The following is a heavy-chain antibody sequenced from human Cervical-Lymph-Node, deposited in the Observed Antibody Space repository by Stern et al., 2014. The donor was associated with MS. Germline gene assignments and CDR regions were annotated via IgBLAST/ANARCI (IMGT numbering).Heavy chain of an antibody. Sequence: QMQLVQSGPEVKKPGTSVKVSCKASGFTFTSSAVQWVRQARGQRLEWIGWIVVGGGNPTYAQKFQKRVTIPGNMPTSPAYMKLSSLRPEAPAVYYCAADGKGVHNNHYFGMDVWDQGTTATVSS. CDR1: GFTFTSSA. D-gene: IGHD1-1*01. CDR2: IVVGGGNP. J-gene: IGHJ6*02. CDR3: AADGKGVHNNHYFGMDV. V-gene: IGHV1-58*01.